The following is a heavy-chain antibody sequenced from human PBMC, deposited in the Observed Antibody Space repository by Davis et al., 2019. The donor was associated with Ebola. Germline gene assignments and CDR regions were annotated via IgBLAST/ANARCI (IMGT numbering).Heavy chain of an antibody. D-gene: IGHD3-16*01. J-gene: IGHJ6*02. CDR2: ISYDGSNK. Sequence: GESLKIPCAASGFTFSSYAMHLVLQAPGQGLEWVAVISYDGSNKYYADSVKGRFTISRDNSKNTLYLQMNSLRAEDTAVYYCARPRHGPGENYYYYGMDVWGQGTTVTVSS. CDR3: ARPRHGPGENYYYYGMDV. CDR1: GFTFSSYA. V-gene: IGHV3-30-3*01.